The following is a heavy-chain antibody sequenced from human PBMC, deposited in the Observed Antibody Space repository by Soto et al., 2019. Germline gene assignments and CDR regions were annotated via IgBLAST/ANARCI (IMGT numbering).Heavy chain of an antibody. CDR1: GYTFTTYG. CDR2: ISAYNGNT. D-gene: IGHD3-22*01. Sequence: QVQLVQSGGEVKKPGASVKVSCKASGYTFTTYGITWVRQGPGQGLEWMGWISAYNGNTNYAQKVQGRVTMTTDTTTSTAYMGLRSLRSDDTAVYYCARAVDYYDSSGYYAHEYFQHWGQGTLVTVSS. J-gene: IGHJ1*01. CDR3: ARAVDYYDSSGYYAHEYFQH. V-gene: IGHV1-18*01.